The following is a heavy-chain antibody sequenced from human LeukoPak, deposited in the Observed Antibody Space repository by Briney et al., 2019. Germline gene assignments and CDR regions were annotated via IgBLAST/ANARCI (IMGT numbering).Heavy chain of an antibody. CDR3: ARAKATMVRGASYFDY. Sequence: AGGSLRLSCAASGFTFDDYGMSWVRHAPGKGLEWVSGINWNGGSTVYADSVKGRFTISRDNAKNSLYLQMNSLRAEDTALYYCARAKATMVRGASYFDYWGQGTLVTVSS. CDR2: INWNGGST. J-gene: IGHJ4*02. V-gene: IGHV3-20*04. CDR1: GFTFDDYG. D-gene: IGHD3-10*01.